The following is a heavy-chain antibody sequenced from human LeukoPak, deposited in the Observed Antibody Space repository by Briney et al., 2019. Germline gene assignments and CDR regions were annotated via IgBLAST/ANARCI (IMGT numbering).Heavy chain of an antibody. D-gene: IGHD3-10*01. J-gene: IGHJ4*02. Sequence: PGGSRRLSCAASGFTFSDYYMSWIRQAPGKGLEWVSYISSSSSYTNYADSVKGGFTISRDNAKNSLYLQMNSLRAEDTAVYYCARAQGYYYGSGSFDYWGQGTLVTVSS. CDR3: ARAQGYYYGSGSFDY. V-gene: IGHV3-11*06. CDR2: ISSSSSYT. CDR1: GFTFSDYY.